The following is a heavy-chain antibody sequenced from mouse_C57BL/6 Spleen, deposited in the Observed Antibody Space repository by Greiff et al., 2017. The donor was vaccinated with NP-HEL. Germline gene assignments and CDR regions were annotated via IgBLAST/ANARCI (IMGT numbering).Heavy chain of an antibody. Sequence: VQLQQSGAELVMPGASVKLSCKASGYTFTSYWMHWVKQRPGQGLEWIGEIDPSDSYTNYNQKFKGKSTLTVDKSSSTAYMQHSSLKSEDSAVYYGARSAVITTVVATTWFAYWGQGTLVTVSA. D-gene: IGHD1-1*01. J-gene: IGHJ3*01. CDR2: IDPSDSYT. V-gene: IGHV1-69*01. CDR3: ARSAVITTVVATTWFAY. CDR1: GYTFTSYW.